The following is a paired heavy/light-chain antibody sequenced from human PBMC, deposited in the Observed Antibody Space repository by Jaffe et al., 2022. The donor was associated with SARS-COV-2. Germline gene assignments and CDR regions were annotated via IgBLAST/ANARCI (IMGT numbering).Light chain of an antibody. CDR1: ESVSNN. Sequence: EIVMTQSPATLSVSPGERATLSCRASESVSNNLAWYQQKPGQAPGLLIYGASTRAAGIPARFSGSGSGTEFTLTISSLQSEDFAVYFCQQYNNWLGLTFGGGTKVEIK. V-gene: IGKV3-15*01. J-gene: IGKJ4*01. CDR2: GAS. CDR3: QQYNNWLGLT.
Heavy chain of an antibody. CDR2: IYYTGTT. Sequence: QLQLQESGPGLVKPSETLSLSCSVSGGSFSSSSHYWGWIRQPPGKGLEWIGSIYYTGTTYCNPSLKSRVTISVDTSKNQLSLTLNSVTAADTAVYYCAKGLTSWFFDLWGRGTLVTVSS. CDR1: GGSFSSSSHY. D-gene: IGHD6-19*01. J-gene: IGHJ2*01. V-gene: IGHV4-39*01. CDR3: AKGLTSWFFDL.